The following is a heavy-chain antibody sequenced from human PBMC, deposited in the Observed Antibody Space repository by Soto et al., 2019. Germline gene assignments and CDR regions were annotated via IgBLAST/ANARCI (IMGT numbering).Heavy chain of an antibody. D-gene: IGHD6-6*01. V-gene: IGHV1-18*01. CDR2: ISAYNGNT. CDR3: ARYEYSSSSPWTKATADY. Sequence: GASVKVSCKASGYTFTSYGISWVRQAPGQGLEWMGWISAYNGNTNYAQKLQGRVTMTTDTSTSTAYMELRSPRSDDTAVYYCARYEYSSSSPWTKATADYWGQETLVTVSS. J-gene: IGHJ4*02. CDR1: GYTFTSYG.